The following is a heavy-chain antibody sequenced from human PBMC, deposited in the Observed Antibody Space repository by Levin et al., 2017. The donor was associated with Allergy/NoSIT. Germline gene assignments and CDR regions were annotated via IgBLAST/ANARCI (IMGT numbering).Heavy chain of an antibody. Sequence: PGESLKISCAASGFTFSNYAMNWVRQAPGKGLEWVSAISGSGGSTYYADSVKGRFTISRDNSKNTLYLQMNSLRAEDTAVYYCAKDQYDPSGKLDCWGQGTLVTVSS. J-gene: IGHJ4*02. V-gene: IGHV3-23*01. CDR3: AKDQYDPSGKLDC. D-gene: IGHD3-22*01. CDR2: ISGSGGST. CDR1: GFTFSNYA.